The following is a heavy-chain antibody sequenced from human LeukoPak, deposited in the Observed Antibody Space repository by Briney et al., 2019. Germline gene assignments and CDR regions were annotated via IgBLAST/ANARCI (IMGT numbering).Heavy chain of an antibody. D-gene: IGHD2-15*01. V-gene: IGHV3-11*03. CDR2: ISSSSYT. CDR3: AKAGCGDGSCYYAEYFQH. J-gene: IGHJ1*01. CDR1: GFTFSDYY. Sequence: PGGSLRLSCAASGFTFSDYYMSWIRQAPGKGLEWISYISSSSYTNYADSVQGRFTISRDSAKNSLYLQMNSLRAEDTAVYCCAKAGCGDGSCYYAEYFQHWGQGTLVTVSS.